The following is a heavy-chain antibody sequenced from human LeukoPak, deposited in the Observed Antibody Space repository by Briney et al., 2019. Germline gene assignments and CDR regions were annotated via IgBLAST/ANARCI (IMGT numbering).Heavy chain of an antibody. Sequence: ASVKVSCKASGGTFSSHAISWVRQAPGQGLEWMGGIIPIFGTANYAQKFQGRVTITADESTSTAYMELSSLRSEDTAVYYCARATYYYDSSGYYYARWDYFDYWGQGTLVTVSS. CDR2: IIPIFGTA. D-gene: IGHD3-22*01. CDR1: GGTFSSHA. J-gene: IGHJ4*02. CDR3: ARATYYYDSSGYYYARWDYFDY. V-gene: IGHV1-69*13.